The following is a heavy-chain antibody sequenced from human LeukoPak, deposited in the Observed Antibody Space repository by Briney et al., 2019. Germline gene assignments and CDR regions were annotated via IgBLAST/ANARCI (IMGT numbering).Heavy chain of an antibody. J-gene: IGHJ4*02. CDR3: ARTDACSGGSCPFDY. CDR2: ISSSGSYI. CDR1: GFTFSSYS. V-gene: IGHV3-21*01. Sequence: PGGSLRLSCAASGFTFSSYSMNWVRQAPGKGLEWVSSISSSGSYIYYADSLKGRFTISRDNAESSLYLQMNSLRAEDTAVYYCARTDACSGGSCPFDYWGQGTLVTVSS. D-gene: IGHD2-15*01.